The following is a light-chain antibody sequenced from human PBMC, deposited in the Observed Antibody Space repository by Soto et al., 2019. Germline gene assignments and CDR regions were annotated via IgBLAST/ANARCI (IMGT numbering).Light chain of an antibody. CDR2: AAS. Sequence: DIQMTQSPSSLSASVGDRVTITCRASQGISKYLAWYQQKPGKVPKLLIYAASTLQSGVPSRFSGSGSGTDFTLTISSLQPQDAATYYCQKYNSAPQTFGQGTKVEIK. V-gene: IGKV1-27*01. CDR3: QKYNSAPQT. J-gene: IGKJ1*01. CDR1: QGISKY.